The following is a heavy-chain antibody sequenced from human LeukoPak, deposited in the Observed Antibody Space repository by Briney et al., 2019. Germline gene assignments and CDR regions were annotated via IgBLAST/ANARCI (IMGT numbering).Heavy chain of an antibody. D-gene: IGHD3-16*01. J-gene: IGHJ6*03. CDR2: ISGSGGST. V-gene: IGHV3-23*01. CDR3: AKDLGEPSGANYYYMDV. Sequence: GGSLRLSCAASGFTFDDYAMSWVRQAPGKGLEWVSAISGSGGSTYYADSVKGRFTISRDNSKNTLYLQMNSLRAEDTAVYYCAKDLGEPSGANYYYMDVWGKGTTVTVSS. CDR1: GFTFDDYA.